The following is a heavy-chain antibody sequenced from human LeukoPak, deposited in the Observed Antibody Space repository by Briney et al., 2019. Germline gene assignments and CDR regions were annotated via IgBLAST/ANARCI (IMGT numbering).Heavy chain of an antibody. J-gene: IGHJ4*02. CDR2: ITGSSDST. V-gene: IGHV3-23*01. CDR1: GLTFRTKV. Sequence: GGPLNLSCAASGLTFRTKVMSWVRKAPGKGLEGVSAITGSSDSTYYADSVKGRFTISRDNSKNTLYLQMNSLRAEDTAVYYCAKGSAAARPYYFDYWGQGTLVTVSS. D-gene: IGHD6-6*01. CDR3: AKGSAAARPYYFDY.